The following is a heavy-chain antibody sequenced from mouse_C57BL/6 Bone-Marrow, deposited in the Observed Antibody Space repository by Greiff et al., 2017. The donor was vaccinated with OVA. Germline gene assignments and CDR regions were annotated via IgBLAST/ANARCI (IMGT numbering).Heavy chain of an antibody. CDR1: GYTFTDYY. V-gene: IGHV1-26*01. Sequence: VQLQQSGPELVKPGASVKISCKASGYTFTDYYMNWVKQSHGKSLEWIGDINPNNGGTNYNQKFKGKATLTVDKSSSTAYMELRSLTSEDSTVYYCARQPLDYWGQGTTLTVSS. CDR3: ARQPLDY. CDR2: INPNNGGT. D-gene: IGHD6-1*01. J-gene: IGHJ2*01.